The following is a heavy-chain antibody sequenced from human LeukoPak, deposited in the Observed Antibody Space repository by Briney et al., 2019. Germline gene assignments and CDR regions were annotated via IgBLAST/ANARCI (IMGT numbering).Heavy chain of an antibody. CDR2: ISWNSGTI. Sequence: SGGSLRLSCAASGFTFDDYAMHWVRQAPGKGLEWVSGISWNSGTIGYADSVKGRFTVSRDNAKNSLFLQMNSLRSDDTAVYYCARNLIPEQLVLNFWGQGILVTVSS. V-gene: IGHV3-9*01. CDR3: ARNLIPEQLVLNF. CDR1: GFTFDDYA. D-gene: IGHD6-13*01. J-gene: IGHJ4*02.